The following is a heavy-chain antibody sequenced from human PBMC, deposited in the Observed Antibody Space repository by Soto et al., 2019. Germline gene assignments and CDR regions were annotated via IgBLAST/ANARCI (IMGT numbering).Heavy chain of an antibody. Sequence: GASVKVSCKASGYTFSDYYMHWVRQAPGQGLEWMGWIIANSGATTYAQKFQGRVTMTRDTSISTAYMELSRLSSDDTAIYYCARLQLEVASTNWGQGTLVTVSS. CDR2: IIANSGAT. J-gene: IGHJ4*02. CDR1: GYTFSDYY. D-gene: IGHD6-19*01. CDR3: ARLQLEVASTN. V-gene: IGHV1-2*02.